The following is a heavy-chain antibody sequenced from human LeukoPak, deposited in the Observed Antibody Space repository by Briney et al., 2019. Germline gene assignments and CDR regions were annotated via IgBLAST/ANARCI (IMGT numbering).Heavy chain of an antibody. J-gene: IGHJ6*03. CDR3: ARDAVDTAMVTRGYYYMDV. V-gene: IGHV4-39*07. CDR1: GGSISSSSYY. CDR2: IYYSGST. Sequence: PSETLSLTCTVSGGSISSSSYYWGWIRQPPGKGLEWIGSIYYSGSTYYNPSLKSRVTISVDTSKNQFSLKLSSVTAADTAVYYCARDAVDTAMVTRGYYYMDVWGKGTTVTVSS. D-gene: IGHD5-18*01.